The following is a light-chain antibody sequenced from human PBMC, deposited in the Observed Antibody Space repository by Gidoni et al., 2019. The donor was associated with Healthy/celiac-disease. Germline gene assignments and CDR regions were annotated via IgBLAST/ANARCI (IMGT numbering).Light chain of an antibody. V-gene: IGKV2-28*01. J-gene: IGKJ3*01. Sequence: DIVMTQSPLSLPVTPGAPASISCRSSQSLLHSNGYYYLDWYLQHPGQSPQLLIYLGSKRASVAPDCFSGSGSGTYFTLKISRLEAEDVGVYYCMQALHPSGVTFGPGTKVDIK. CDR2: LGS. CDR1: QSLLHSNGYYY. CDR3: MQALHPSGVT.